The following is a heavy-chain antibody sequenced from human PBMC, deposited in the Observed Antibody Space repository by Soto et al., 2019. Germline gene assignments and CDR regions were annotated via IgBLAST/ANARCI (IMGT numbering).Heavy chain of an antibody. V-gene: IGHV4-59*08. CDR3: ARSHCSSTSCYVNWFDP. J-gene: IGHJ5*02. D-gene: IGHD2-2*01. CDR1: GGSISSYY. Sequence: SETLSLTCTVSGGSISSYYWSWIRQPPGKGLEWIGYIYYSGSTNYNPSLKSRVTISVDTSKNQFSLKLSSVTAADTAVYYCARSHCSSTSCYVNWFDPWGQGTLVTVSS. CDR2: IYYSGST.